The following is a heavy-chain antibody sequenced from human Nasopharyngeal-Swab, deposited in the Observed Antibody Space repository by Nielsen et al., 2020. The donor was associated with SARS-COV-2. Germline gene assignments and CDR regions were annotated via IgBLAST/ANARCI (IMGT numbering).Heavy chain of an antibody. D-gene: IGHD5-24*01. V-gene: IGHV3-30*18. CDR3: AKVGPTITLHFIDN. CDR1: GFTFSSYG. J-gene: IGHJ4*02. Sequence: GGSRRLSCAASGFTFSSYGMHWVRQAPGKGLEWVAVISYDGSNKYYGDSVRGRFAISRDNSKNTLYLQMNSLKPEDTAVYYCAKVGPTITLHFIDNWGQGTLVTVSS. CDR2: ISYDGSNK.